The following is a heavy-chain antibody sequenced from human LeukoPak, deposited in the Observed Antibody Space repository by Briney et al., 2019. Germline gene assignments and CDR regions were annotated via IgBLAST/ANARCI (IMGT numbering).Heavy chain of an antibody. V-gene: IGHV3-49*04. Sequence: PGGSLRLSCTASGFTFGDYAMNWVRQAQGKGLEWVGFIRSKAYGGTTEYAASVKGRFTISRDDSKSIAYLQMNSLKTEDTAVYYCTRDGDFWSGYTFHFDFWGQGTLVAVSS. J-gene: IGHJ4*02. CDR1: GFTFGDYA. D-gene: IGHD3-3*01. CDR3: TRDGDFWSGYTFHFDF. CDR2: IRSKAYGGTT.